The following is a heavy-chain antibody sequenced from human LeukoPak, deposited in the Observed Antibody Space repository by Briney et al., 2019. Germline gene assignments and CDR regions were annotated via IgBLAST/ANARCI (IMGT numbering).Heavy chain of an antibody. CDR1: GYSFTGYF. V-gene: IGHV1-2*06. CDR2: INPNTGGT. J-gene: IGHJ4*02. D-gene: IGHD4-17*01. Sequence: ASVKVSCKASGYSFTGYFLHWVRQAPGQGLEWVGRINPNTGGTNYAQNFQGRVTMTRDTSITTAYMELSSLKSYDTAVYYCARGLSGFLAYGDNLDYWGQGTLVTVSS. CDR3: ARGLSGFLAYGDNLDY.